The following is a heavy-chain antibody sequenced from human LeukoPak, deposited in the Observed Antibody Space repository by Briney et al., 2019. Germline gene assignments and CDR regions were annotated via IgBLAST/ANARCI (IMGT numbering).Heavy chain of an antibody. Sequence: GGSLRLSCAASGFTFSSYSMNWVRQAPGKGLEWVSSISSSSSYIYYADSVKGRFTISRDNAENSLYLQMNSLRAEDTAVYYCARGTSSGIDYWGQGTLVTVSS. D-gene: IGHD6-19*01. CDR1: GFTFSSYS. J-gene: IGHJ4*02. V-gene: IGHV3-21*01. CDR2: ISSSSSYI. CDR3: ARGTSSGIDY.